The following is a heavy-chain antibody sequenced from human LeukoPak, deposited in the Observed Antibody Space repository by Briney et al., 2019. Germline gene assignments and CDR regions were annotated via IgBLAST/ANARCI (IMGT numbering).Heavy chain of an antibody. CDR2: INQDGSEK. Sequence: PGGSLRLSCAAYGFMFSSYWMSWVRQAPGKGLEWVANINQDGSEKYYVDSVKGRFTLSRDNAEDSLYLQMNSLKAEDKAVYYCARFYSDSGTYPGDYWGQGTLVTVSS. CDR1: GFMFSSYW. J-gene: IGHJ4*02. V-gene: IGHV3-7*01. CDR3: ARFYSDSGTYPGDY. D-gene: IGHD3-10*01.